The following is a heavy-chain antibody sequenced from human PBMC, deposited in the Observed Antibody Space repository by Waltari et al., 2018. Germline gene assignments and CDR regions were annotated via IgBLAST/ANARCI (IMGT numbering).Heavy chain of an antibody. V-gene: IGHV3-21*02. CDR2: ISSSSSFI. CDR1: GFSFDAYS. J-gene: IGHJ4*02. D-gene: IGHD6-6*01. Sequence: EVQLVESGGGLVKPGGSLRLSCAASGFSFDAYSLNWVRQAPEKGLEGVSSISSSSSFIYYADSVKGRFTISRDNAENSLHLQMNSLRAEDTAVYYCVRGAYRISYYFDYWGQGTLVTVSS. CDR3: VRGAYRISYYFDY.